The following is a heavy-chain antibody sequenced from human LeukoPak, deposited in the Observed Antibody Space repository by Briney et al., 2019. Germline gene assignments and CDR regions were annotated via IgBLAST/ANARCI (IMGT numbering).Heavy chain of an antibody. J-gene: IGHJ4*02. CDR2: ISYDGSNK. Sequence: GGSLRLSCAASGFTFSSYAMHWVRQAPGKGLEWVAVISYDGSNKYYADSVKGRFTISRDNSKNTLYLQMNSLRAEDTAVYYCAKEQGGIQLGYFDYWGQGTLVTVSS. CDR1: GFTFSSYA. D-gene: IGHD5-18*01. V-gene: IGHV3-30-3*01. CDR3: AKEQGGIQLGYFDY.